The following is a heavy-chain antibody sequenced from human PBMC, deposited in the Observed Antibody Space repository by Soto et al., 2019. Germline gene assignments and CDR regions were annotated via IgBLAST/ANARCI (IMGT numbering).Heavy chain of an antibody. Sequence: GGSLRLSCAASGFTFSSYGMHWVRQAPGKGLEWVAVIWYDGSNKYYADSVKGRFTISRDNSKNTLYLQMNSLRAEDTAVYYCARADSRSGGMDVGGQGTTVNVSS. J-gene: IGHJ6*02. V-gene: IGHV3-33*01. D-gene: IGHD6-13*01. CDR1: GFTFSSYG. CDR3: ARADSRSGGMDV. CDR2: IWYDGSNK.